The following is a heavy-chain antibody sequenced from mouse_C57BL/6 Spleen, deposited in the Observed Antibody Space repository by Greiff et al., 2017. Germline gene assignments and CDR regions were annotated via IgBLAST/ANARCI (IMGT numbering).Heavy chain of an antibody. V-gene: IGHV2-3*01. CDR3: AKPDDYDGAMDY. D-gene: IGHD2-4*01. CDR2: IWGDGST. Sequence: VQLVESGPGLVAPSQSLSITCTVSGFSLTSYGVSWVRQPPGKGLEWLGGIWGDGSTNYHSAPLSRLSISKDNSKSQVFLILNSLQTDDTAAYYCAKPDDYDGAMDYWGQGTSVTVSS. J-gene: IGHJ4*01. CDR1: GFSLTSYG.